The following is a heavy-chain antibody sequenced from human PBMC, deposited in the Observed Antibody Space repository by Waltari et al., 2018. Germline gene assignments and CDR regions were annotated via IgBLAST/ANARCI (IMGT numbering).Heavy chain of an antibody. CDR3: AKIPRLGRGPYYYYYGMDV. J-gene: IGHJ6*02. V-gene: IGHV3-23*04. D-gene: IGHD3-10*01. CDR1: GFTFSSYA. CDR2: ISGSGGST. Sequence: EVQLVESGGGWVQPGGSLRLSCAASGFTFSSYAMSWVRPAPGKGLEWVSAISGSGGSTYYADSVKGRFTISRDNSKNTLYLQMNSLRAEDTAVYYCAKIPRLGRGPYYYYYGMDVWGQGTTVTVSS.